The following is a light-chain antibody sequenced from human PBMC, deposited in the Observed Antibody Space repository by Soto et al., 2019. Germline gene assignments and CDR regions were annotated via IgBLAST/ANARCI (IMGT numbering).Light chain of an antibody. CDR3: QAWDSSTLV. Sequence: SYELTQPPSVSVSPGQTASITCSGDKLGDKYACWYQQKPGQSPVQVIYQDSKRPSGIPERFSGSNSGNTATLTISGTQAMDEADYYCQAWDSSTLVFGGGTKLTVL. J-gene: IGLJ2*01. CDR1: KLGDKY. V-gene: IGLV3-1*01. CDR2: QDS.